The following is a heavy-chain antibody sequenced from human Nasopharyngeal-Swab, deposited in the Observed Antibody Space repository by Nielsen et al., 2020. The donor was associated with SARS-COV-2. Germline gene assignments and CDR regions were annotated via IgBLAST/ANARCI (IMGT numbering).Heavy chain of an antibody. J-gene: IGHJ4*02. CDR2: ISYDGSNK. Sequence: GGSLRLSCAASGFTFSSYGMHWVRQAPGKGLEWVAVISYDGSNKYYADSVKGRFTISRDNAKNSLYLQMNSLRGEDTAVYYCARDPGGAYSNPFDYWGQGTLVTVSS. CDR3: ARDPGGAYSNPFDY. D-gene: IGHD2-15*01. V-gene: IGHV3-30*03. CDR1: GFTFSSYG.